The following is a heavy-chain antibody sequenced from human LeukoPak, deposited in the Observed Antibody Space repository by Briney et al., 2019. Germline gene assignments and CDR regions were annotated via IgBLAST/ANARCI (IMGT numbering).Heavy chain of an antibody. CDR2: YSDNT. J-gene: IGHJ4*02. CDR1: GFTFSSYE. Sequence: GGSLRLSCAASGFTFSSYEMNWVRQAPGKGLEWVSFYSDNTHYSDSVKGRFTISRDNSKNTLYPQMNSLRAEDTAVYYCARRAGAYSHPYDYWGQGTLVTVSS. CDR3: ARRAGAYSHPYDY. D-gene: IGHD4/OR15-4a*01. V-gene: IGHV3-53*01.